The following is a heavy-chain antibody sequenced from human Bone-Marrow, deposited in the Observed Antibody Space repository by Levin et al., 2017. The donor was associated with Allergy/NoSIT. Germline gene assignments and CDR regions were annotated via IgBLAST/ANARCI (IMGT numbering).Heavy chain of an antibody. V-gene: IGHV4-39*01. CDR1: AGSISRSIYY. D-gene: IGHD3/OR15-3a*01. J-gene: IGHJ4*02. Sequence: SETLSLICTVSAGSISRSIYYWAWIRQPPGKGLEWIGSLYYSGTTYYKPSLKSRLTMSVDTSKNQFSLRLASVSAADTAVYYCARQNMSGVYGLFDYWGRGAVVTVSS. CDR3: ARQNMSGVYGLFDY. CDR2: LYYSGTT.